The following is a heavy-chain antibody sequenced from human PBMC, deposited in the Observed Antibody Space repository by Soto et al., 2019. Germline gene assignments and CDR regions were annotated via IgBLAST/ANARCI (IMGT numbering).Heavy chain of an antibody. J-gene: IGHJ4*02. CDR1: GFTFDNYA. V-gene: IGHV3-23*01. CDR2: ISGSGGAT. CDR3: ARVGYCNGDCYSDY. Sequence: EVKLLESGGGLVQPGGSLRLSCAASGFTFDNYAMNWVRQAPGKGLEWVAHISGSGGATKYADSVKGRFSISKDNSKNTLYLQMHSLRAEDTAVYYCARVGYCNGDCYSDYWGQGTLVTVSS. D-gene: IGHD2-21*02.